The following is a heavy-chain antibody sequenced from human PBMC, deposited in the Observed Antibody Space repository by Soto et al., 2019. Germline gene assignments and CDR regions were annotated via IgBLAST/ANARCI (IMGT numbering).Heavy chain of an antibody. CDR3: ARDRYYDSSGPPRFDP. V-gene: IGHV1-18*04. J-gene: IGHJ5*02. CDR2: ISAYNGNT. Sequence: QVQLVQSGAEVKKPGASVKVSYKASGYTFTSYGISWVRQAPGQGLEWMGWISAYNGNTNYAQKLQGRVTMTTDTSTSTAYMELRSLRSDDTAVYYCARDRYYDSSGPPRFDPWGQGTLVTVSS. D-gene: IGHD3-22*01. CDR1: GYTFTSYG.